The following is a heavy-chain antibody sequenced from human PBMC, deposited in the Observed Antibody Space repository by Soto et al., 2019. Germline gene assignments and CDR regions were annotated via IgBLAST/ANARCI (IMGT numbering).Heavy chain of an antibody. CDR2: ISTRSDI. D-gene: IGHD2-21*02. J-gene: IGHJ6*02. Sequence: GGSLRLSCAASGFTFSGYSMNWVRQAPGKWLEWVASISTRSDIYYADSVKGRFSISRDNAKNSVSLQMNSLRAEDTAVYYCAREETAWPLAYGLDVWGQGXTVTVYS. V-gene: IGHV3-21*01. CDR3: AREETAWPLAYGLDV. CDR1: GFTFSGYS.